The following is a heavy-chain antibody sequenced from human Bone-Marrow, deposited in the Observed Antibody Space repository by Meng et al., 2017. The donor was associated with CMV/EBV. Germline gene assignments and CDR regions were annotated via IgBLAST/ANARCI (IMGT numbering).Heavy chain of an antibody. Sequence: GESLKISCAASGFTFSSYAMHWVRQVPGKGLEWVAVISYDGSNKYYADSVKGRFTISRDNSKNALYLQMNSLRAEDTAVYYCALRPYWGQGTLVTVSS. D-gene: IGHD2-8*01. V-gene: IGHV3-30-3*01. CDR3: ALRPY. J-gene: IGHJ4*02. CDR2: ISYDGSNK. CDR1: GFTFSSYA.